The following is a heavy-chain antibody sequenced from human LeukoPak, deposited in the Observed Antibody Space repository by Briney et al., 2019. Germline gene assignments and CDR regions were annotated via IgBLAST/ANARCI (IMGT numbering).Heavy chain of an antibody. J-gene: IGHJ4*02. CDR1: GFTFSSYG. CDR3: AKLGCSSTSCYANFDY. Sequence: GRSLRLSCAASGFTFSSYGMHWVRQAPGKGLEWVAVISYDGSNKYYADSVKGRFTISRDNSKNTLYLQMNSLRAKDTAVYYCAKLGCSSTSCYANFDYWGQGTLVTVSS. V-gene: IGHV3-30*18. D-gene: IGHD2-2*01. CDR2: ISYDGSNK.